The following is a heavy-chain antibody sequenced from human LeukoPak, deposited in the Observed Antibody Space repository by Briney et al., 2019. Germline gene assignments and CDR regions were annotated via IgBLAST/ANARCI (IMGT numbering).Heavy chain of an antibody. CDR3: ARLTVMFFSRQLVAFDI. Sequence: PSETLSLTCTVSGGSISSSSYYWGWIRQPPGEGLEWIGSIYYSGSTYYNPSLKSRVTISVDTSKNQFSLKLSSVTAADTAVYYCARLTVMFFSRQLVAFDIWGQGTVVTVSS. D-gene: IGHD6-13*01. CDR2: IYYSGST. J-gene: IGHJ3*02. V-gene: IGHV4-39*01. CDR1: GGSISSSSYY.